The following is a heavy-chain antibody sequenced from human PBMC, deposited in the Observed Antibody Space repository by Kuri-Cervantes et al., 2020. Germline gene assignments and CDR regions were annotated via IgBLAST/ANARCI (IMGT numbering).Heavy chain of an antibody. Sequence: ASVKVSCKASGYTFTSYGISWVRQAPGQGLEWMGWMNPNSGNTAYAQKFQGRVTMTRNTSISTAYMELSSLRSEDTAVYYCARRGDYYDILTGFSDAFDIWGQGTMVTVSS. D-gene: IGHD3-9*01. V-gene: IGHV1-8*02. J-gene: IGHJ3*02. CDR2: MNPNSGNT. CDR3: ARRGDYYDILTGFSDAFDI. CDR1: GYTFTSYG.